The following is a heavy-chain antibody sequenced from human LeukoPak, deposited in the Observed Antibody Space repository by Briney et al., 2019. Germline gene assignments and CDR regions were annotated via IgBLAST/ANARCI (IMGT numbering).Heavy chain of an antibody. CDR2: ISSDGNTE. CDR3: ARDIVNGPFVTSLES. J-gene: IGHJ4*02. CDR1: GFSLTTYP. V-gene: IGHV3-48*03. Sequence: PGGSLRLSCAASGFSLTTYPMNWIRQVPGKGLERVSHISSDGNTEYYADSVRVRFTMSRDNAKNSLDLHMNSLRTEDTAVYYCARDIVNGPFVTSLESWGQGALVTVSS. D-gene: IGHD2-8*01.